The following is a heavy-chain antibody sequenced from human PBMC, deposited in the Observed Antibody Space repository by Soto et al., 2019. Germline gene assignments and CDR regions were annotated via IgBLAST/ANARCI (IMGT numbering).Heavy chain of an antibody. CDR1: GYTFTSYG. D-gene: IGHD3-3*01. J-gene: IGHJ3*02. Sequence: ASVKVSCKASGYTFTSYGISWVRQAPGQGLEWMGWISVYNGNTNYAQKLQGRVTMTTDTSTSTAYMELRSLRSDDTAVYYCARVQESRYYDFWSGYYPDAFDIWGQGTMVTVSS. CDR3: ARVQESRYYDFWSGYYPDAFDI. CDR2: ISVYNGNT. V-gene: IGHV1-18*01.